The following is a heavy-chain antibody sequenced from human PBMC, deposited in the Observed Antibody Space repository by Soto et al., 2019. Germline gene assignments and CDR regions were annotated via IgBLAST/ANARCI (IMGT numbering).Heavy chain of an antibody. CDR2: IIPIVGSA. J-gene: IGHJ3*02. CDR1: GGTFSSYG. CDR3: ASRERVDAFDI. V-gene: IGHV1-69*01. D-gene: IGHD1-26*01. Sequence: QVQLVQSGAEVKKPGSSVKVSCKASGGTFSSYGISWVRQAPGQGLEWMGGIIPIVGSANYAQKIQDRVNITADESTRSTYMELSSVRSEDAAVYYCASRERVDAFDIWGQGTMVTVSS.